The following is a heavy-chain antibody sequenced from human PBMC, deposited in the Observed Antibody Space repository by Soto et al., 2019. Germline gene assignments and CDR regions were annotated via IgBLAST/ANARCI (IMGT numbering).Heavy chain of an antibody. Sequence: GASVKVSCKASGFTFFTSAVQWARQARGQRLEWIGWIVVGSGNTNYAQKFQERVTITRDMSTNTAYMELSSLRSEDTALYYCAADPYCGGDCYFDYWGQGIMVTVSS. D-gene: IGHD2-21*02. CDR2: IVVGSGNT. CDR1: GFTFFTSA. V-gene: IGHV1-58*01. J-gene: IGHJ4*02. CDR3: AADPYCGGDCYFDY.